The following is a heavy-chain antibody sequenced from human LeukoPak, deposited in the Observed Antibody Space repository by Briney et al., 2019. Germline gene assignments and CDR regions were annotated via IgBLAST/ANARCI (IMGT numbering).Heavy chain of an antibody. CDR3: ARLRSPGDFDY. Sequence: SETLSLTCSVYGGSISGRGYDWVWLRQPPGTGLEWIATIYYTASTYYNPSLKSRVTISVDTSKNQFSLRLSSVTAADTAMYYCARLRSPGDFDYWGQGTLVTVSS. D-gene: IGHD1-26*01. J-gene: IGHJ4*02. CDR1: GGSISGRGYD. CDR2: IYYTAST. V-gene: IGHV4-39*07.